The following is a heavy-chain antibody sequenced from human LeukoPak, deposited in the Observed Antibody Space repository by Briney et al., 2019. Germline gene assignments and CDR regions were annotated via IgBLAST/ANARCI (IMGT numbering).Heavy chain of an antibody. J-gene: IGHJ6*02. CDR3: GRGWFGYGMDV. CDR1: GDTVSSNSAA. D-gene: IGHD3-16*01. V-gene: IGHV6-1*01. CDR2: TYYRSKWYN. Sequence: SQTLSLTCAISGDTVSSNSAAWDWIRHSPSRGLEWLGRTYYRSKWYNDYAVSVKSRITTNPNTTKNQFSLQLNSVTPEDTAVYYCGRGWFGYGMDVWGQGTTVTVSS.